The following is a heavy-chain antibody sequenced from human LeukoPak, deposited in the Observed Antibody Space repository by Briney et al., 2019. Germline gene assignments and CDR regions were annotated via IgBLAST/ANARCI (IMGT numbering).Heavy chain of an antibody. CDR2: ISWNSVGI. D-gene: IGHD3-3*01. CDR3: ARSCRSGYYSGFDY. V-gene: IGHV3-9*01. CDR1: GFTFDDYA. J-gene: IGHJ4*02. Sequence: GGSLRLPCAASGFTFDDYAMHWVRQAPGKGLEWVSGISWNSVGIGYADSVKGRFTISRDNAKNSLYLQMNSLRAEDTALYYCARSCRSGYYSGFDYWGQGTLVTVSS.